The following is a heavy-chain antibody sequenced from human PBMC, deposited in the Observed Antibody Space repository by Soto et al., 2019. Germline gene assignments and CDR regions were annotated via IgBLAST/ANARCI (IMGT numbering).Heavy chain of an antibody. D-gene: IGHD2-2*02. J-gene: IGHJ4*02. Sequence: GASVKVSCKTSGYTFSNYGITWVRQAPGQPLEWLGWISLYSDGTNYAQKFQGRLAITRDTSANTAYMDLYSLRSEDSAVYYCARGRRSCTGNNCYTDFDFWGQGSLVTVSS. CDR1: GYTFSNYG. CDR3: ARGRRSCTGNNCYTDFDF. CDR2: ISLYSDGT. V-gene: IGHV1-18*01.